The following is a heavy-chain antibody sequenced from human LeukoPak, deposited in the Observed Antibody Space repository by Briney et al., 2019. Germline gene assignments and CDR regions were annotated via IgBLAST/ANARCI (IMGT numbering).Heavy chain of an antibody. CDR1: GFTFSSYA. D-gene: IGHD6-13*01. V-gene: IGHV3-30-3*01. CDR2: ISYDGSNK. Sequence: GGSLRLSCAASGFTFSSYAMHWVRQAPGQGLEWVAVISYDGSNKYYADSVKGRFTISRDNSKNTLYLQMNSLRAEDTAVYYCASPTYSSSFYYYYGMDVWGQGTKVTVSS. J-gene: IGHJ6*02. CDR3: ASPTYSSSFYYYYGMDV.